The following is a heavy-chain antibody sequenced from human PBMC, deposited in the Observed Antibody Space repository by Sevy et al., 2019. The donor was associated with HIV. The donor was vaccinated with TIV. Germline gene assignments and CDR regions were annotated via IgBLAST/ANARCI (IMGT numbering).Heavy chain of an antibody. CDR2: IKSKTDGGTT. D-gene: IGHD6-13*01. CDR3: TTPYPLAAAGMDY. J-gene: IGHJ4*02. CDR1: GFTISNAW. Sequence: GGSLRLSCAASGFTISNAWMSWVRQAPGKGLEWVGRIKSKTDGGTTDYAAPVKGRFTISRDDSKNTLYLQMNSLKTEDTAVYYCTTPYPLAAAGMDYWGQGTLVTVSS. V-gene: IGHV3-15*01.